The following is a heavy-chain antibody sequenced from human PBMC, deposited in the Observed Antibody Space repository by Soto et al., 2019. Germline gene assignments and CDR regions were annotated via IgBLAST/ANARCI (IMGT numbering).Heavy chain of an antibody. CDR1: GFTFSAYG. Sequence: GGSLRLSCAASGFTFSAYGMHWVRQAPGKGLEWVAVILHDGSYKYYGDSVKGRFTISRDNSKNTLYLQMNSVRGDDTAVYDCAKGDYNNFLDYWGQGTLVTVSS. CDR2: ILHDGSYK. CDR3: AKGDYNNFLDY. D-gene: IGHD4-4*01. J-gene: IGHJ4*02. V-gene: IGHV3-30*18.